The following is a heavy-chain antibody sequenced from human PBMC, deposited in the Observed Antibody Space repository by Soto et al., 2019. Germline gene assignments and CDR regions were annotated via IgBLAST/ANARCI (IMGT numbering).Heavy chain of an antibody. Sequence: ASVKVSCKASGYTFTHHYIHWVRQAPGKGLEWMGGFDPEDGETIYAQKFQGRVTMTEDTSTDTAYMELSSLRSEDTAVYYCATAWRYSGYEGLYGMDVWGQGTTVTVSS. V-gene: IGHV1-24*01. CDR1: GYTFTHHY. CDR2: FDPEDGET. J-gene: IGHJ6*02. CDR3: ATAWRYSGYEGLYGMDV. D-gene: IGHD5-12*01.